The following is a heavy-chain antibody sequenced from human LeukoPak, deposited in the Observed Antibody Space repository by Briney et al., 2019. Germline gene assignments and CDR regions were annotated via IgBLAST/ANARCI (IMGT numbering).Heavy chain of an antibody. Sequence: SVKVSCKASGGTFGSYAISWVRQAPGQGLEWMGGIIPIFGTANYAQKFQGRVTITADESTSTAYMELSSLRSEDTAVYYCASGDVVVVAANGDYYYYYGMDVWGQGTTVTVSS. J-gene: IGHJ6*02. D-gene: IGHD2-15*01. CDR2: IIPIFGTA. V-gene: IGHV1-69*13. CDR3: ASGDVVVVAANGDYYYYYGMDV. CDR1: GGTFGSYA.